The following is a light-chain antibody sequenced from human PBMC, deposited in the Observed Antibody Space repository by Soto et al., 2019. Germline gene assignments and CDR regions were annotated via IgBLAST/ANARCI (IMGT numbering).Light chain of an antibody. CDR1: QSVSSN. CDR3: QQYNNWPPWT. CDR2: GAS. V-gene: IGKV3-15*01. Sequence: EIVMTQSPAPLSVSPGEKAPPSCRARQSVSSNLAWYQQKPGQAPRLLIYGASTRATGIPARFSGSGSGTEFTLTISSLQSEDFAVYYCQQYNNWPPWTFGQGTKVDIK. J-gene: IGKJ1*01.